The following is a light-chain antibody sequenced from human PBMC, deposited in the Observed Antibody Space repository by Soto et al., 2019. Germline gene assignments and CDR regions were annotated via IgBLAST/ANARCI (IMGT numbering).Light chain of an antibody. V-gene: IGLV1-40*01. CDR3: QSYDNNLSGGV. CDR2: SST. J-gene: IGLJ3*02. CDR1: SSNLGAGYD. Sequence: QSVLTQPPSVSGAPGQRVTISCTGSSSNLGAGYDVHWYQQPPGRAPKLLIYSSTNRPSGVPDRISGSKSGTSASLAIAGLQAEDAADYFCQSYDNNLSGGVFGGGTKLTVL.